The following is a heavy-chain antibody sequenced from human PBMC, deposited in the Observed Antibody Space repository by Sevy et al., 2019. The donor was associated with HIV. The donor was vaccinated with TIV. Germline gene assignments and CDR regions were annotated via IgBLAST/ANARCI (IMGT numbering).Heavy chain of an antibody. CDR3: ARGLAYYFDY. CDR2: LYYSGIT. V-gene: IGHV4-59*01. Sequence: SETLSLTCTVSGDSISSYYWSWIRQPPGKGLEWIGYLYYSGITNYNPSLKSRVTISGDTSKNQSSLKLSSVTAADTAVYYCARGLAYYFDYWGQGTLVTVSS. CDR1: GDSISSYY. J-gene: IGHJ4*02. D-gene: IGHD6-19*01.